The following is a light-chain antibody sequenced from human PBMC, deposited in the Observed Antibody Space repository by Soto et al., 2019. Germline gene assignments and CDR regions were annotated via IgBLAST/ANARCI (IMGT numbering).Light chain of an antibody. J-gene: IGKJ1*01. Sequence: DIQMTQSPSTLSAFVGDRVSVTCRASQSISTWLAWYQQKPGQAPKLLISRASSLQSGVPSRFSGSGSGTEFTLTISSLQTDDFATYYCLQYDNYWTFGQGTKVEIK. CDR3: LQYDNYWT. CDR2: RAS. V-gene: IGKV1-5*03. CDR1: QSISTW.